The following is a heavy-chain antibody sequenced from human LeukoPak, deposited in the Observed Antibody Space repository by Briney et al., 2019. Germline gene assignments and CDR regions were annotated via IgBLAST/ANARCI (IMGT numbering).Heavy chain of an antibody. J-gene: IGHJ5*02. CDR2: IRYDGSNK. Sequence: GGSLRLSCAASGFTFSSYGMHWVRQAPGKGLEWVAFIRYDGSNKCYADSVKGRFTISRDNSKSTLYLQMNSLRAEDTAVYYCAKPPLGPAAVGWFDPWGQGTLVTVSS. CDR1: GFTFSSYG. CDR3: AKPPLGPAAVGWFDP. V-gene: IGHV3-30*02. D-gene: IGHD2-2*01.